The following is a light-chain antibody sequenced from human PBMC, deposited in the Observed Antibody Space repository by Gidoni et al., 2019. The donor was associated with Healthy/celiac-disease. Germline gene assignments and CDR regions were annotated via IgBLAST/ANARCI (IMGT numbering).Light chain of an antibody. Sequence: EILLTQSPATLSLSPGERATLSCRASQSFSSYLAWYQQKPGQAPRLLLYDASNGATGIPARCSGSGSGKDLTLTSSGLEPEDLAVYCCQQSSNWPNTFGQGTRLEIK. J-gene: IGKJ5*01. CDR3: QQSSNWPNT. CDR2: DAS. V-gene: IGKV3-11*01. CDR1: QSFSSY.